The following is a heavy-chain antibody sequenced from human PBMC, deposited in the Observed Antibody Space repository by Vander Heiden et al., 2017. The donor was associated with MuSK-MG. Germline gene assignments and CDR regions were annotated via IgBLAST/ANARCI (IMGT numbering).Heavy chain of an antibody. CDR2: ISHDENKI. D-gene: IGHD2-21*02. Sequence: QVQLVESGGGVVQPGRSLRLSWAVPGFTFSTYAMHWVRQAPGKGLEWVAVISHDENKIYYADSVEGRFTISRDNSKNTLYLQMSNLRAEDTAVYYCARDDESRVLTAFEYWGQGTLVTVSS. CDR3: ARDDESRVLTAFEY. J-gene: IGHJ4*02. CDR1: GFTFSTYA. V-gene: IGHV3-30*04.